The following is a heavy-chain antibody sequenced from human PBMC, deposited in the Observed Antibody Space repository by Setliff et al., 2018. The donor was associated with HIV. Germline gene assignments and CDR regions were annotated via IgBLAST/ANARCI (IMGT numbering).Heavy chain of an antibody. D-gene: IGHD6-6*01. J-gene: IGHJ2*01. CDR2: INHSGST. V-gene: IGHV4-34*01. CDR1: GGSFSGYY. Sequence: SETLSLTCAVYGGSFSGYYWSWIRQPPGKGLEWIGEINHSGSTNYNQTLKILVTISVDTSKNQFSLKLSSVTAADTAVYYCASPPHIVARPNWYFDLWGRGTLVTVSS. CDR3: ASPPHIVARPNWYFDL.